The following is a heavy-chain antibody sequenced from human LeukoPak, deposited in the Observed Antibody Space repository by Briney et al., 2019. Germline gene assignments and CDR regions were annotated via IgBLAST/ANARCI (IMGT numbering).Heavy chain of an antibody. CDR3: ARGAILTGTTL. V-gene: IGHV4-59*01. D-gene: IGHD3-9*01. CDR2: IYSSGNT. J-gene: IGHJ6*04. CDR1: GGFISSYY. Sequence: PSETLSLTCTVSGGFISSYYWNWIRQTPGKGLEWIGSIYSSGNTNYNPSLKSRVTISVDTSKNQFSLMLTSVTAADTAVYYCARGAILTGTTLWGKGTTVTVSS.